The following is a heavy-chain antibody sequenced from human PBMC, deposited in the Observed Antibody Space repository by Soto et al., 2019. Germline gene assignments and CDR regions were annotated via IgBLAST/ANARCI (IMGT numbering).Heavy chain of an antibody. J-gene: IGHJ3*01. Sequence: EVQLVESGGGVVQPGRSLRLSCSASGFKFDDYAMNWVRQAPGKGLEWVSSISWNSGNIVYADSVRGRFTISRDNAKTSLHLQMNSLRAEDTALYYCTKGASTSCFSAFDLWCQGTMVTVSS. CDR2: ISWNSGNI. D-gene: IGHD2-2*01. CDR1: GFKFDDYA. V-gene: IGHV3-9*01. CDR3: TKGASTSCFSAFDL.